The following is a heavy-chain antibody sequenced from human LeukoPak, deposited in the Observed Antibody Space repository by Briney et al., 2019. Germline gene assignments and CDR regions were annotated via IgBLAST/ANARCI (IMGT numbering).Heavy chain of an antibody. D-gene: IGHD2-21*01. V-gene: IGHV3-15*01. CDR3: TTDARIRSIGY. Sequence: GGSLRLSCAASGFTFSDAWMSWVRQAPGKGLEWVGRVKSKTDGETTDYAAPVKGRFTISRDDSKNTLYLQMNRLKTEDTAFYYCTTDARIRSIGYWGQGTLVTVSS. J-gene: IGHJ4*02. CDR1: GFTFSDAW. CDR2: VKSKTDGETT.